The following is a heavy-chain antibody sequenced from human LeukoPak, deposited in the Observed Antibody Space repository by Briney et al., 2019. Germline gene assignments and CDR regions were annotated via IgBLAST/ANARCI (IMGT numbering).Heavy chain of an antibody. D-gene: IGHD2-21*02. J-gene: IGHJ5*02. CDR2: INPDGTST. CDR3: ARDAGDCGGDCPRWFDP. Sequence: GGSLRLSCAASGFTFTSDWMHWVRETPGKRLVWFSRINPDGTSTNYADSVQGRFTISRDNAKTTVDLQMNRLRGEETALYYCARDAGDCGGDCPRWFDPWGQGPVVTVSS. V-gene: IGHV3-74*01. CDR1: GFTFTSDW.